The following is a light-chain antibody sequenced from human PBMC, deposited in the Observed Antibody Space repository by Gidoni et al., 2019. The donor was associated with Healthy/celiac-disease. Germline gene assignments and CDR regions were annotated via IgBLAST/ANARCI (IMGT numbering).Light chain of an antibody. CDR1: QGISSW. CDR2: PAS. CDR3: QQTNSFPLT. J-gene: IGKJ4*01. V-gene: IGKV1-12*01. Sequence: DIQMTQSPSSVSASVGDRVTLTCRASQGISSWLTWYQHKPGKAPNLLIYPASNLQNGVPSRFSGRGSGTDFTLTISSLQPEDFATYYCQQTNSFPLTFGGGTKVEIK.